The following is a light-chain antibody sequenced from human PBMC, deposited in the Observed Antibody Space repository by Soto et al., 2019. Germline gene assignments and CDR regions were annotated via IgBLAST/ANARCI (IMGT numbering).Light chain of an antibody. CDR2: KAS. Sequence: DIQMTQFPSTLSASIGDRVTITCRASQTISSSLAWYQQKPWKAPKLLSYKASNLETGVPSRFSGSGSGTEFALTISSRQPDDFATYYCQQYIRYSPYTFGQGTRREIK. CDR3: QQYIRYSPYT. J-gene: IGKJ2*01. CDR1: QTISSS. V-gene: IGKV1-5*03.